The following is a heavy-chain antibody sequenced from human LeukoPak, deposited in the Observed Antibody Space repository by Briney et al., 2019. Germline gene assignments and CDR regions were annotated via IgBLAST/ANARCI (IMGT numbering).Heavy chain of an antibody. Sequence: GGSLRLSCAASGFTFSSYSMNWVRQAPGKGLLWVSRINSEGSTTHYADSVKGRFTISRDNVKNTLFLEMNNLRAEDTAVYYCAKQNGGSYYGWDYFDFWGQGTLVTVSP. CDR3: AKQNGGSYYGWDYFDF. V-gene: IGHV3-74*01. D-gene: IGHD3-16*01. CDR2: INSEGSTT. J-gene: IGHJ4*02. CDR1: GFTFSSYS.